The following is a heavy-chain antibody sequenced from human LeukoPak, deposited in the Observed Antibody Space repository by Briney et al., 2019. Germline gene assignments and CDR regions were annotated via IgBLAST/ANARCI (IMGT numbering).Heavy chain of an antibody. CDR3: ARDLGTIFGEVD. D-gene: IGHD3-3*01. V-gene: IGHV1-18*01. J-gene: IGHJ4*02. Sequence: ASVKVSCKASGYTFTNYGITWVRQASGQGIEWMGWISAYTGKTNSAQKFQGRVTMTTDTSTSTGYMELSSLRSEDTAVYYCARDLGTIFGEVDWGQGTLVTVSS. CDR2: ISAYTGKT. CDR1: GYTFTNYG.